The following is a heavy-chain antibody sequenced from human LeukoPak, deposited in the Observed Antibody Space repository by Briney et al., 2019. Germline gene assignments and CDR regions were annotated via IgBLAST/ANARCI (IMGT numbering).Heavy chain of an antibody. CDR2: INPNSGGT. V-gene: IGHV1-2*02. Sequence: ASVKVSCKASEYTFTGYYMHWVRQAPGQGLEWMGWINPNSGGTNYAQKFQGRVTMTRDMSTSTVYMELSSLRSEDTAVYYCAKAQLSEEFDYWGQGTLVTVSS. CDR3: AKAQLSEEFDY. CDR1: EYTFTGYY. D-gene: IGHD5-18*01. J-gene: IGHJ4*02.